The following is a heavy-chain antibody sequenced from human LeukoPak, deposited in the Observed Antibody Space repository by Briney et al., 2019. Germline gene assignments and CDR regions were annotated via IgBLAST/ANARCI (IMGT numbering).Heavy chain of an antibody. CDR1: GFPFSTFW. D-gene: IGHD6-13*01. CDR3: ARLYISTSYVPYFDY. J-gene: IGHJ4*02. V-gene: IGHV3-7*01. Sequence: GGSLRLSCAVSGFPFSTFWMSWVRQAPGKGLEWVANINQDGSEKYYVDSVRGRFAISRDNAKNSLYLQMNNLRVEDTAVYYCARLYISTSYVPYFDYWGQGTLVTVSS. CDR2: INQDGSEK.